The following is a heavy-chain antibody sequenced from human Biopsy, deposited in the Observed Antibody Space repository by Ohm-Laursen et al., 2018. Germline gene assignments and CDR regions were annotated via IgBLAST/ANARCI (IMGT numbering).Heavy chain of an antibody. J-gene: IGHJ5*02. Sequence: SLRLSCAASGFPFHNYAMNWVRQAPGKGLEWVSTISGSGGSTYYADSVKGRFTISRDNSKNSLYLQMNSLRAEDTAVYYCAKGYGPDNWFDPWGQGTLVTVSS. D-gene: IGHD3-16*01. CDR2: ISGSGGST. CDR1: GFPFHNYA. V-gene: IGHV3-23*01. CDR3: AKGYGPDNWFDP.